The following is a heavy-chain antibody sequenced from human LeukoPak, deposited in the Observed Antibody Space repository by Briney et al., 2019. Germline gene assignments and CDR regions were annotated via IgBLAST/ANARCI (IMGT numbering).Heavy chain of an antibody. CDR3: ARVAMTAAAGFDY. D-gene: IGHD6-13*01. Sequence: GGSLRLSCAASGFTFSSYAMTWVRQAPGKGLEWVSAITGGGDTTYYADSVKGRFTISRDNAKNSLYLQMNNLRAEDTAVYYCARVAMTAAAGFDYWGRGTLVTVSS. J-gene: IGHJ4*02. CDR1: GFTFSSYA. V-gene: IGHV3-23*01. CDR2: ITGGGDTT.